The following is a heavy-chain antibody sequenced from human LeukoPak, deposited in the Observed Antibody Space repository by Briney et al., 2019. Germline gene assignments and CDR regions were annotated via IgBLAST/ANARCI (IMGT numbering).Heavy chain of an antibody. CDR1: GFSFMNAW. D-gene: IGHD2/OR15-2a*01. J-gene: IGHJ4*02. CDR2: IKSNADGGTP. CDR3: TTFYHEYSPY. V-gene: IGHV3-15*01. Sequence: GGSLRLSCAAPGFSFMNAWMTWVRQAPGKGLEWVGRIKSNADGGTPDYAAPARGRFTISRDDSKNTLYLQMNSLKTEDTAVYYCTTFYHEYSPYWGRGTLVTVSS.